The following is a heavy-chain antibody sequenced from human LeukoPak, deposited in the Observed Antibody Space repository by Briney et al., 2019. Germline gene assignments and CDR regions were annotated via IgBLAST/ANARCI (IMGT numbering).Heavy chain of an antibody. J-gene: IGHJ4*02. V-gene: IGHV3-30*03. CDR1: GFTFSTYG. CDR2: ISYDESNK. D-gene: IGHD6-13*01. CDR3: AGMGTRLAAAVLDY. Sequence: GGSLRLSCAASGFTFSTYGMHWVRQAPGKGLEWVAVISYDESNKYYADSVKGRFTISRDDSKNTLYLQMNSLKIEDTAVYYCAGMGTRLAAAVLDYWGQGTLVTVSS.